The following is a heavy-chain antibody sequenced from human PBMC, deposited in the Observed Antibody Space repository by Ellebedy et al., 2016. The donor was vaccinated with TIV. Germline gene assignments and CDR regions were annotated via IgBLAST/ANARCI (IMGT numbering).Heavy chain of an antibody. D-gene: IGHD3-10*01. CDR1: GYTFTSYD. CDR2: MNPNSGNT. CDR3: ARRHPGGLWFNP. V-gene: IGHV1-8*01. Sequence: ASVKVSCXASGYTFTSYDINWVRQATGQGLEWMGWMNPNSGNTGYAQKFQGRVTMTRNTSISTAYMELSSLRSEDTAVYYCARRHPGGLWFNPWGQGTLVTVSS. J-gene: IGHJ5*02.